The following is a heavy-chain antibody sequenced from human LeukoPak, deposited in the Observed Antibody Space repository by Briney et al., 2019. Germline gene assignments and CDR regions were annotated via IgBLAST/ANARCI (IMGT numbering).Heavy chain of an antibody. J-gene: IGHJ4*02. CDR2: INPSGGST. Sequence: ASVKVSCKAPGYTFTSYYMHWVRQAPGQGLEWMGIINPSGGSTSYAQKFQGRVTMTRDTSTSTVYMELSSLRSEDTAVYYCARAKFSNYYDSSGYDYWGQGTLVTVSS. CDR3: ARAKFSNYYDSSGYDY. CDR1: GYTFTSYY. D-gene: IGHD3-22*01. V-gene: IGHV1-46*01.